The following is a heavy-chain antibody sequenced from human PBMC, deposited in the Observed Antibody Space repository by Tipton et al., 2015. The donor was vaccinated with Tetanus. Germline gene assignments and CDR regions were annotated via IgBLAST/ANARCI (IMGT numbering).Heavy chain of an antibody. CDR2: ITTSGSTI. CDR1: GFTFSDYY. CDR3: AREQTTRYCSSTICPHYIMDV. Sequence: SLRLSCAASGFTFSDYYMSWIRQAPGKGLEWVSYITTSGSTISYADSVKGRFTISRDNAKNSLYLQMNILRAEDTAVYYCAREQTTRYCSSTICPHYIMDVWGQGTTVTVSS. J-gene: IGHJ6*02. V-gene: IGHV3-11*01. D-gene: IGHD2-2*01.